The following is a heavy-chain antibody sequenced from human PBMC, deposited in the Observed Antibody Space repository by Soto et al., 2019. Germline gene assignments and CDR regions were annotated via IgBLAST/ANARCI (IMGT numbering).Heavy chain of an antibody. Sequence: ASVKVSCKASGGNFTNFGISWVRQAPGQGLEWMGWISAYNGNTNYAQKLQGRVTMTTDTSTSTAYMELRSLRSDDTAVYYCARALTGYSSSWYEASWFDPWGQGTLVTVSS. CDR2: ISAYNGNT. J-gene: IGHJ5*02. CDR1: GGNFTNFG. V-gene: IGHV1-18*01. D-gene: IGHD6-13*01. CDR3: ARALTGYSSSWYEASWFDP.